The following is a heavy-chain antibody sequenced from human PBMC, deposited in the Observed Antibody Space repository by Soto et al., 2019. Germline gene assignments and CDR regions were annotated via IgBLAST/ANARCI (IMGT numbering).Heavy chain of an antibody. J-gene: IGHJ6*02. Sequence: QVQLQESGPGLVKPSETLSLTCTVSGGSVSSGSYYWSWIRQPPGKGLEWIGYIYYSGSTNYNPSLKSRVTISVDTSKNQFSLKLSSVTAADTAVYSCASVTRTCISTSCYRYYYGMDVWGQGTTVTVSS. CDR3: ASVTRTCISTSCYRYYYGMDV. CDR1: GGSVSSGSYY. V-gene: IGHV4-61*01. D-gene: IGHD2-2*02. CDR2: IYYSGST.